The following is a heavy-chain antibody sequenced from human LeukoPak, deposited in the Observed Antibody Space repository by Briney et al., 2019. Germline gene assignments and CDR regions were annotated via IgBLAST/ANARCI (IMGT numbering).Heavy chain of an antibody. V-gene: IGHV3-48*03. D-gene: IGHD1-26*01. CDR1: GFTFSSYE. Sequence: PGGSLRLSCAASGFTFSSYEMNWVRQAPGKVLEWVSYISSSGSTTYYADSVKGRFTISRDNSKNTLYLQMNSLRAEDTAVYYCARDEKGDEAFDIWGQGTMVTVSS. J-gene: IGHJ3*02. CDR2: ISSSGSTT. CDR3: ARDEKGDEAFDI.